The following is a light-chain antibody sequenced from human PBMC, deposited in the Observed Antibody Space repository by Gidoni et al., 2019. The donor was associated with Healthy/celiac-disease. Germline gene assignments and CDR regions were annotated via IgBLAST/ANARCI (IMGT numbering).Light chain of an antibody. CDR3: QAWDSSTGVV. CDR2: QDS. CDR1: KLGDKY. Sequence: SYELTQPPSVSVSPGQTASITSPGDKLGDKYACWFQQKPGQSPVLVIYQDSKRPSGIPERFSGSNSGNTATLTISGTQAMDEADYYCQAWDSSTGVVFGGGTKLTVL. V-gene: IGLV3-1*01. J-gene: IGLJ2*01.